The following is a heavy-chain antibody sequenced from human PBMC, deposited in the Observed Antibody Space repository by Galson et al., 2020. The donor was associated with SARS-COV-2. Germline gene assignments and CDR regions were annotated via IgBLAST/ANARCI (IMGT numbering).Heavy chain of an antibody. J-gene: IGHJ4*02. D-gene: IGHD1-26*01. CDR2: ISYDGSNK. CDR3: AGGSIVGATLPPDY. CDR1: GFTFSSYA. Sequence: GGSLRLSLAASGFTFSSYAMHWVRQAPGKGLEWVAVISYDGSNKYYADSVKGRFTISRDNSKNTLYLQMNSLRAEDTAVYYCAGGSIVGATLPPDYWGQGTLVTVSS. V-gene: IGHV3-30-3*01.